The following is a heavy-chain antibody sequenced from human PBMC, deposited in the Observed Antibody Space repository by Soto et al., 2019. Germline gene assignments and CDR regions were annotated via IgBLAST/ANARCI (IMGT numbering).Heavy chain of an antibody. CDR2: INDSGST. CDR3: ARVVIPMEYGDYFDS. V-gene: IGHV4-34*01. D-gene: IGHD2-21*01. CDR1: DGSFSSYY. J-gene: IGHJ4*02. Sequence: QEPLQQWGAGLLKPSETLSLTCAVYDGSFSSYYWSWIRQPPGKGLEWIGEINDSGSTNYNPSLKSRVTISVDTSKNQFSLKLRSVTAADTAVYYCARVVIPMEYGDYFDSWGQGTLVTVSS.